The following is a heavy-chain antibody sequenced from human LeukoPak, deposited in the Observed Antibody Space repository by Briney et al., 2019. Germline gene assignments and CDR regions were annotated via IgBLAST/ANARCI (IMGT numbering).Heavy chain of an antibody. V-gene: IGHV4-4*02. D-gene: IGHD1-26*01. CDR3: ARSVDSGSYLGVDY. CDR1: GGSISSSNW. Sequence: SETLSLTCAVSGGSISSSNWWSWVRQPPGKGLEWIGEIYHSGSTNYNPSLKSRVTISVDKSKNQFSLKLSSVTAADTAVYYCARSVDSGSYLGVDYWGQGTLVTVSS. J-gene: IGHJ4*02. CDR2: IYHSGST.